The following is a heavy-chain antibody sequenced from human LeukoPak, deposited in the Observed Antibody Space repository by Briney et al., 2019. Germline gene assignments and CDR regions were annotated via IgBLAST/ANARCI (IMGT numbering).Heavy chain of an antibody. V-gene: IGHV4-34*01. D-gene: IGHD3-3*01. J-gene: IGHJ6*03. CDR3: ARGARAYYDFWSGYYYYYYMDV. CDR1: GGSFSGYC. CDR2: INHSGST. Sequence: SETLSLTCAVYGGSFSGYCWSWIRQPPGKGLEWIGEINHSGSTNYNPSLKSRVTISVDTSKNQFSLKLSSVTAADTAVYYCARGARAYYDFWSGYYYYYYMDVWGKGTTVTVSS.